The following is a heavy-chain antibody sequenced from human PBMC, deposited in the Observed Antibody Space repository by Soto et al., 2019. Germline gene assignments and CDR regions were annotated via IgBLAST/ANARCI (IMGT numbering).Heavy chain of an antibody. CDR2: VHPSGGGT. Sequence: ASVKVSCKASGYTFTSYNMHWVRQAPGLGLEWMGIVHPSGGGTTYAQKFQGRVTMTRGTSTSTVYMELSSLRSEDTAMYYCARGSSRSYSPFGYRGPGALVTDS. V-gene: IGHV1-46*03. CDR1: GYTFTSYN. J-gene: IGHJ4*02. CDR3: ARGSSRSYSPFGY. D-gene: IGHD6-13*01.